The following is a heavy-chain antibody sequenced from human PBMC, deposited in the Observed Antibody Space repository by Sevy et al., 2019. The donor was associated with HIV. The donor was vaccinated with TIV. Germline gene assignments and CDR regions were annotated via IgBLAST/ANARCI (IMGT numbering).Heavy chain of an antibody. D-gene: IGHD4-17*01. CDR1: GSTFDDYA. CDR2: ISWNSGSI. J-gene: IGHJ6*02. CDR3: AKEIPRNYGAYYYYYYGMDV. Sequence: GGSLRLSCAASGSTFDDYAMHWVRQAPGKGLEWVSGISWNSGSIGYADSVKGRFTISRDNAKNSLYLQMNSLRAEDTALYYCAKEIPRNYGAYYYYYYGMDVWGQGTTVTVSS. V-gene: IGHV3-9*01.